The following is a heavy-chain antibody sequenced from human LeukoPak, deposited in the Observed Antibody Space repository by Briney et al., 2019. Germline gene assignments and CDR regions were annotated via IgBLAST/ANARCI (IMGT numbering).Heavy chain of an antibody. CDR2: IYTSGST. V-gene: IGHV4-61*02. CDR3: ARGLTDYYDRHDAFDI. D-gene: IGHD3-22*01. J-gene: IGHJ3*02. CDR1: GGSISSGSYY. Sequence: PSQTLSLTCTVSGGSISSGSYYWSWIRQPAGKGLEGIGRIYTSGSTNYNPSLKSRVTISVDTSKNQFSLKLSSVTAADTAVYYCARGLTDYYDRHDAFDIWGQGTMVTVSS.